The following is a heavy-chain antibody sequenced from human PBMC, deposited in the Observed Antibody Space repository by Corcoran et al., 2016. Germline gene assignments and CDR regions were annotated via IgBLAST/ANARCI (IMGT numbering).Heavy chain of an antibody. J-gene: IGHJ6*02. CDR2: INPSGGST. CDR1: GYTFTSYY. Sequence: QVQLVQSGAEVKKPGASVKVSCKASGYTFTSYYMHWVRQAPGQGLEWMGIINPSGGSTSYAQKFQGRVTMTRDTSTSTVYMELSSLRSEDTAGYYCARVAVTTYYYYYGMDGWGQGTTVTVAS. CDR3: ARVAVTTYYYYYGMDG. V-gene: IGHV1-46*01. D-gene: IGHD4-4*01.